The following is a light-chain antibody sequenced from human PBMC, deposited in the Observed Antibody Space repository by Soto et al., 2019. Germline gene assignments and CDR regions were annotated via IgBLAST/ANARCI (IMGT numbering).Light chain of an antibody. J-gene: IGLJ3*02. Sequence: QSALTQPASVSGSPGQSITISCTGSSSDIGGYNDVSWYQQHPGRAPKLIIYDVSNRPSGVSNRFSGSKSGSTASLTISGLQAEDEADYYCSSYSSSGTLVFGGGTKLTVL. CDR1: SSDIGGYND. CDR3: SSYSSSGTLV. CDR2: DVS. V-gene: IGLV2-14*03.